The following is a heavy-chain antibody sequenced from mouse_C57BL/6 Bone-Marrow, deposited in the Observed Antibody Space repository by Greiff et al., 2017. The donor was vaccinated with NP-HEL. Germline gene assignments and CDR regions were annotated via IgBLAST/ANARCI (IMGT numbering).Heavy chain of an antibody. D-gene: IGHD1-1*01. Sequence: EVMLVESGGDLVKPGGPLKLSCAASGFTFSSYGMSWVRQTPDKRLEWVATISSGGSYTYYPDSVKGRFTISRDNAKNTLYLQMSSLKSEDTAMYYCARPPFITTVGFAYWGQGTLVTVSA. CDR2: ISSGGSYT. CDR3: ARPPFITTVGFAY. V-gene: IGHV5-6*01. CDR1: GFTFSSYG. J-gene: IGHJ3*01.